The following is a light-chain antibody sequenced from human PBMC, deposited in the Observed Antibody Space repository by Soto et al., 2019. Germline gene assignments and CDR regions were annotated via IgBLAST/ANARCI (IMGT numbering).Light chain of an antibody. Sequence: DIQTTQSPSTLSSSVGDRVTITCRASQSISNWLAWYQQKPGKAPKLLIYEASNLESGVPSRFSGSGSGTEFTLTISRLQPDDFSTYYCQQYISYSLLTFGGGTKVEIK. CDR2: EAS. J-gene: IGKJ4*01. CDR3: QQYISYSLLT. V-gene: IGKV1-5*03. CDR1: QSISNW.